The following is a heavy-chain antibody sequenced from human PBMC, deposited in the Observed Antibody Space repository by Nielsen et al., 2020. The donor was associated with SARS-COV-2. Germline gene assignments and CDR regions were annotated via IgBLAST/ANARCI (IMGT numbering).Heavy chain of an antibody. V-gene: IGHV3-11*01. Sequence: GESLKISCAASGFTFSDFYMSWIRQAPGEGLEWLSYISSSGSTIYYADSVKGRFTISRDNAENSLYLQLNSLRAEDTAVYYCARDGWGYSGYDFYYYGMDVWGQGTTVTVSS. CDR3: ARDGWGYSGYDFYYYGMDV. CDR2: ISSSGSTI. CDR1: GFTFSDFY. D-gene: IGHD5-12*01. J-gene: IGHJ6*02.